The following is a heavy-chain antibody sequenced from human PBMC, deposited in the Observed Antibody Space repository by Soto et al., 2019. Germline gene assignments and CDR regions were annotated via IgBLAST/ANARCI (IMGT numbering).Heavy chain of an antibody. Sequence: SVKVSCKASGGTFSSYAISWVRQAPGQGLEWMGGIIPIFGTANYAQKFQGRVTITRDTSASTAYMELSSLRSEDTAVYYCATASYYYDSSGYPYYYYGMDVWGQGTTVTVSS. CDR1: GGTFSSYA. D-gene: IGHD3-22*01. V-gene: IGHV1-69*05. CDR2: IIPIFGTA. J-gene: IGHJ6*02. CDR3: ATASYYYDSSGYPYYYYGMDV.